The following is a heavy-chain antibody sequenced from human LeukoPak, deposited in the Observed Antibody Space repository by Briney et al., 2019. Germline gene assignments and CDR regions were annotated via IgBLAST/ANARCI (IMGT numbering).Heavy chain of an antibody. CDR2: MNPNSGKT. J-gene: IGHJ5*02. CDR1: GYTFTSYD. D-gene: IGHD2-2*01. CDR3: ARGRYCTSTSCSNWFDP. V-gene: IGHV1-8*01. Sequence: ASVKVSCKASGYTFTSYDINWVRQATGQGLEWMGWMNPNSGKTGYAQKFPGRVTVTRNTSISTVYMELSSLRSEDTAVYYCARGRYCTSTSCSNWFDPWGQGTLVTVSS.